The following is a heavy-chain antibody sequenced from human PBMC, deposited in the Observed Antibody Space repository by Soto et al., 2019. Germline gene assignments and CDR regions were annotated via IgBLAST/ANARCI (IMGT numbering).Heavy chain of an antibody. J-gene: IGHJ5*02. CDR2: FYCDDDK. V-gene: IGHV2-5*02. Sequence: GFGPTLVNPTAALPLTCTFAGFSLNTDGAAVGWTLSHPGKALEWLGLFYCDDDKRYSPSQESRRSITRYTSKSQVILTITNMEPVDTGIYYCAHRTGAASATGNWFDPWGQGTPVTVSS. CDR3: AHRTGAASATGNWFDP. CDR1: GFSLNTDGAA. D-gene: IGHD6-13*01.